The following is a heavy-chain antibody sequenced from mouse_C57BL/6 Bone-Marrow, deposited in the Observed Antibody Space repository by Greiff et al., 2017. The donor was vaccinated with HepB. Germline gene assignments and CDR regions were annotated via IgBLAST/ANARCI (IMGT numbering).Heavy chain of an antibody. CDR3: ASGITTPVATERYFDV. J-gene: IGHJ1*03. CDR2: IYPSDSET. V-gene: IGHV1-61*01. D-gene: IGHD1-1*01. CDR1: GYTFTSYW. Sequence: QVQLQQPGAELVRPGSSVKLSCKASGYTFTSYWMDWVKQRPGQGLEWIGNIYPSDSETHYNQKFKDKATLTVDKSSSTAYMQLSSLTSEDSAVYYCASGITTPVATERYFDVWGTGTTVTVSS.